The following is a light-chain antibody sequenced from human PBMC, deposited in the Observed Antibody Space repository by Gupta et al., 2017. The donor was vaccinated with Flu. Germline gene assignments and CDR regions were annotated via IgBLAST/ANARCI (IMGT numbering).Light chain of an antibody. J-gene: IGKJ5*01. V-gene: IGKV3-20*01. Sequence: SPGLLSLSGGEGATPSCRDRNSVSSKYLVWEQQKPGQAPRILTYGAYSRDVGTKDRFSGSGAGTDFTLTSSRRENEDFDGYDHHHYGTHPFGQGTQVEIK. CDR1: NSVSSKY. CDR2: GAY. CDR3: HHYGTHP.